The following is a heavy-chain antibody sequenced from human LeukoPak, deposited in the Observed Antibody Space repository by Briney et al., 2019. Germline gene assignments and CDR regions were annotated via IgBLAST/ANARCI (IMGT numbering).Heavy chain of an antibody. CDR3: ARDPQGYCSGGSCYSGLF. CDR1: GYTVTGYY. J-gene: IGHJ4*02. CDR2: INPNSGGT. Sequence: ASVKVSCKASGYTVTGYYMHWVRQAPGQGLEWMGWINPNSGGTNYAQKFQGRVTMTRDTSISTAYMELSRLRSDDTAVYYCARDPQGYCSGGSCYSGLFWGQGTLVTVSS. V-gene: IGHV1-2*02. D-gene: IGHD2-15*01.